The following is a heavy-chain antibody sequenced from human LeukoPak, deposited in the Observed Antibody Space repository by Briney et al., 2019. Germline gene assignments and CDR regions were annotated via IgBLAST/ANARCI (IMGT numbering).Heavy chain of an antibody. Sequence: GGPLRLSCTASGFTFSALAMNGVPQAPGKGLQGFAYICSSGSTIYYADSVKGPFTNSRDNSKNSLHLQMNSLRAEDTAVYYRARSYYDLRKVFYFDYWGQGTLVTVSS. V-gene: IGHV3-48*03. CDR3: ARSYYDLRKVFYFDY. D-gene: IGHD3-22*01. CDR1: GFTFSALA. J-gene: IGHJ4*02. CDR2: ICSSGSTI.